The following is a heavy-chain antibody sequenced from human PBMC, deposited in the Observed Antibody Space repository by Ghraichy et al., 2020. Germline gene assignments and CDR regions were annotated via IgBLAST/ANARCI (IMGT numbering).Heavy chain of an antibody. CDR1: GFTFSGFA. J-gene: IGHJ2*01. CDR3: AKDRVTLYGDHVSGDFEL. Sequence: GESLNISCAASGFTFSGFAMSWVRQAPGKGLEWVSVISGGGTKQFYAEALQGRVTTSRDNSKNTLDLQMNSLRAEDTAEYYCAKDRVTLYGDHVSGDFELWGRGTLVTVSS. V-gene: IGHV3-23*01. D-gene: IGHD4-17*01. CDR2: ISGGGTKQ.